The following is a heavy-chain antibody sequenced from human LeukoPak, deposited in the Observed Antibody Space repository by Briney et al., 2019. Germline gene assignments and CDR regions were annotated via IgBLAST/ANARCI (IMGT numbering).Heavy chain of an antibody. CDR2: ISAYNGNT. Sequence: ASVKVSCKASGYTFTSYGISWVRQAPGQGLEWMGWISAYNGNTNYAQKPQGRVTMTTDTSTSTAYMELRSLRSDDTAVYYCARDHPSIAARSCGYWGQGTLVTVSS. CDR1: GYTFTSYG. J-gene: IGHJ4*02. CDR3: ARDHPSIAARSCGY. D-gene: IGHD6-6*01. V-gene: IGHV1-18*01.